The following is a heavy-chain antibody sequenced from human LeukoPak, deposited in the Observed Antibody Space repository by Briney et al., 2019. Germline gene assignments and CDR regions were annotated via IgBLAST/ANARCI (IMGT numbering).Heavy chain of an antibody. CDR3: APTHGNGYYYYDY. CDR2: IDPKNGGT. CDR1: GYTFTGYY. D-gene: IGHD5-12*01. Sequence: ASVKVSCKASGYTFTGYYIHWVRQAPGQGPEWMGWIDPKNGGTDHAQRFQGRVTMTRDTSTSTAYMELTNLRSDDTAVYYCAPTHGNGYYYYDYWGQGTQVTVSS. J-gene: IGHJ4*02. V-gene: IGHV1-2*02.